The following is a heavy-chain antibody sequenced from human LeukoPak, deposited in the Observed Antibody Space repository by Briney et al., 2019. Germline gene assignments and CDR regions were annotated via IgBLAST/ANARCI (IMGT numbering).Heavy chain of an antibody. D-gene: IGHD3-22*01. CDR1: GGSISGYY. CDR3: ARESEHGYDSSGFDY. Sequence: SETLSLTCTVYGGSISGYYWSWIRQHPGKGLEWIGYIYYSGITNYNPSLKSRVTISVDTSKNQFSLKLSSVTAADTAVYYCARESEHGYDSSGFDYWGQGTLVTVSS. V-gene: IGHV4-59*01. J-gene: IGHJ4*02. CDR2: IYYSGIT.